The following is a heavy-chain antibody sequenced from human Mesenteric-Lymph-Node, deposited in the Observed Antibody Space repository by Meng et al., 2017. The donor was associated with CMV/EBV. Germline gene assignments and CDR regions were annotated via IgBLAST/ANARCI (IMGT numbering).Heavy chain of an antibody. CDR1: GGSISSYY. CDR2: IYYSGST. CDR3: ARGGSNGFDAFDI. D-gene: IGHD3-22*01. Sequence: GSLRLSCTVSGGSISSYYWSWIRQPPGKGLEWIGYIYYSGSTNYNPSLKSRVTISVDTSKKEFSLKLSSVTAADTAVYYCARGGSNGFDAFDIWGQGTMVTVSS. V-gene: IGHV4-59*01. J-gene: IGHJ3*02.